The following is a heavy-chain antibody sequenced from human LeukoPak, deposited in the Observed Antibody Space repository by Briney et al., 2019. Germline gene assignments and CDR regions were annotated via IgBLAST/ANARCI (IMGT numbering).Heavy chain of an antibody. Sequence: SVKVSCKASGGTFSSYAISWVRQAPGQGLEWMGGIIPIFGTANYAQKFQGRVTITADKSTSTAYMELSSLRSEDTAVYYCASQGGGFVAVAVYNLFGPWGQGTLVTVSS. D-gene: IGHD6-19*01. CDR2: IIPIFGTA. V-gene: IGHV1-69*06. J-gene: IGHJ5*02. CDR1: GGTFSSYA. CDR3: ASQGGGFVAVAVYNLFGP.